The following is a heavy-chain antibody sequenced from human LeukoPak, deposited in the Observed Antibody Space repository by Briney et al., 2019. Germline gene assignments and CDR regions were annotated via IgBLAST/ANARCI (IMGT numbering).Heavy chain of an antibody. CDR1: GFTFSDYS. J-gene: IGHJ4*02. CDR3: ANPSGTTSPGDGY. Sequence: GGSLRLSCAASGFTFSDYSMSWIRQAPGKGLEWVSYIRSSGNTIYYADSVKGRFTISRDNAKNSLYLQMNSLRAEDTAVYYCANPSGTTSPGDGYWGQGTLVTVSS. CDR2: IRSSGNTI. D-gene: IGHD4-17*01. V-gene: IGHV3-11*01.